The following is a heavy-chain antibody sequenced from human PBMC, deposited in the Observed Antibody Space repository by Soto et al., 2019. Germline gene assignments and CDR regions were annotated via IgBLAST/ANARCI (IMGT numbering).Heavy chain of an antibody. CDR2: ISRSGSVI. CDR1: GFTFSDSY. J-gene: IGHJ4*02. V-gene: IGHV3-11*01. D-gene: IGHD3-10*01. Sequence: GGSLRLSCAASGFTFSDSYMSWIRQAPGKGLEWVSYISRSGSVIYYADSVRGRFTISRDGAKNSLYLQMNSLRDEDTAVYYCGSDSHDVDLGYWGQGTLVTVSS. CDR3: GSDSHDVDLGY.